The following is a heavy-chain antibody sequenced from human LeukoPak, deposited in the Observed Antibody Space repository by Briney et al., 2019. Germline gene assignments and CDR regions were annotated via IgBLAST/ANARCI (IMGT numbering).Heavy chain of an antibody. CDR1: GGTFSSYA. CDR2: IIPILGIA. J-gene: IGHJ6*02. V-gene: IGHV1-69*04. Sequence: GASVKVSCKASGGTFSSYAISWVRQAPGQGLEWMGRIIPILGIANYAQKFQGRVTITADKSTSTAYMELSSLRSEDTAVYYCARGLTMVRGVSYGMDVWGQGTTVTVSS. D-gene: IGHD3-10*01. CDR3: ARGLTMVRGVSYGMDV.